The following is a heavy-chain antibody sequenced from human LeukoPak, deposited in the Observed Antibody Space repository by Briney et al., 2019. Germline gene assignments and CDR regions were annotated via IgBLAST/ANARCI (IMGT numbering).Heavy chain of an antibody. V-gene: IGHV3-30*02. J-gene: IGHJ4*02. Sequence: PGGSLRLSCAASGFIFSDYYMSWIRQAPGKGLEWVAFIRYDGSNKYYADSVKGRFTISRDNSKNTLYLQMNSLRAEDTAVYYCAKDQKTYSSDTTGYWGQGTLVTVSS. D-gene: IGHD6-19*01. CDR1: GFIFSDYY. CDR3: AKDQKTYSSDTTGY. CDR2: IRYDGSNK.